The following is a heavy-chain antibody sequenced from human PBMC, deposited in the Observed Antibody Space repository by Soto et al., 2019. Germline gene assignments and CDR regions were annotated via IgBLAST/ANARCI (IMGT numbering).Heavy chain of an antibody. CDR3: ARFGPGIDIVVVPLQFCFDP. D-gene: IGHD2-2*01. CDR2: ISAYNGNT. Sequence: SVKVSCKASGYTFTSYGISWVRQAPGQGLEWMGWISAYNGNTNYAQKLQGRVTMTTDTSTSPAYMELRSLRSDDTAVYYCARFGPGIDIVVVPLQFCFDPWGQDTPVIVSS. J-gene: IGHJ5*02. CDR1: GYTFTSYG. V-gene: IGHV1-18*04.